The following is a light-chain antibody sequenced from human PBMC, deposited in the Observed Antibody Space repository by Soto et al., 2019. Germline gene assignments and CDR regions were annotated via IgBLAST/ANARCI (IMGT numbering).Light chain of an antibody. V-gene: IGLV2-11*01. J-gene: IGLJ3*02. CDR2: DVS. CDR3: CSYAGSYTWV. Sequence: QSALTQPRSVSGSPGQSVTISCTGTSSDVGDYNYVSWYQQHPGQAPKLMLYDVSERPSGVPDRFSGSKSGNTASLTISGLQADDEADYYCCSYAGSYTWVFGGGTQLTVL. CDR1: SSDVGDYNY.